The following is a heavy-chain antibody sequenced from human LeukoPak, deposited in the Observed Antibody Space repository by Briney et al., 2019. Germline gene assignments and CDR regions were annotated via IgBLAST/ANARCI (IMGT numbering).Heavy chain of an antibody. Sequence: GGSLRLSCAASGFTFSSYAMHWVRQAPGKGLEWVAVISYDGSNKYYADSVKGRFTISRDNSKNTLYLQMNSLRAEDTAVYYCARDARDFYIQSNLDYWGQGTLVTVSS. CDR2: ISYDGSNK. CDR1: GFTFSSYA. J-gene: IGHJ4*02. V-gene: IGHV3-30-3*01. D-gene: IGHD4-11*01. CDR3: ARDARDFYIQSNLDY.